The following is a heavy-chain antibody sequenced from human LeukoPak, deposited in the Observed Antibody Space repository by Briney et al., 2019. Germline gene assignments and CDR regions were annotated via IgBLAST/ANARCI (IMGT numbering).Heavy chain of an antibody. V-gene: IGHV3-66*01. CDR1: GFTFSSYA. J-gene: IGHJ4*02. CDR2: IYSGGST. CDR3: ARDPAKGDY. Sequence: PGRSLRLSCAASGFTFSSYAMSWVRQAPGKGLEWVSVIYSGGSTYYADSVKGRFTISRDNSKNTLYLQMNSLRAEDTAVYYCARDPAKGDYWGQGTLVTVSS.